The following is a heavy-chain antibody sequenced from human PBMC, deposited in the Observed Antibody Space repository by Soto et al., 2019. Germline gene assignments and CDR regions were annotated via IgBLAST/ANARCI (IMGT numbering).Heavy chain of an antibody. J-gene: IGHJ6*02. V-gene: IGHV1-18*01. CDR2: ISGYNGNT. Sequence: QVQLVQSGAEVMTPGASVKVSCKASGYTFSTFGLSWVRQAPGQGLEWMGWISGYNGNTNSAEKFQGRVTMTTDTSTSTAYMEVRSQTSDDTAVYYCARDKGYGFGWSSSSGMDVWGQGTTVTVSS. CDR3: ARDKGYGFGWSSSSGMDV. CDR1: GYTFSTFG. D-gene: IGHD5-18*01.